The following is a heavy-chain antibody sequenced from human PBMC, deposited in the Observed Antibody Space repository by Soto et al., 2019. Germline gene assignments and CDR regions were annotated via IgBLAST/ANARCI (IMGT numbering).Heavy chain of an antibody. CDR1: GGSISSYY. V-gene: IGHV4-59*08. D-gene: IGHD4-17*01. J-gene: IGHJ4*02. CDR2: IYYSVST. Sequence: QVQLQESGPGLVKPSETLSLTCTVSGGSISSYYWSWIRQPPGKGLEWIGYIYYSVSTNYNPSLKGRVTISVDTAKNQFSLKLSSVTAADTAVYYCARRYGGTLDYCGQGTLVTGSS. CDR3: ARRYGGTLDY.